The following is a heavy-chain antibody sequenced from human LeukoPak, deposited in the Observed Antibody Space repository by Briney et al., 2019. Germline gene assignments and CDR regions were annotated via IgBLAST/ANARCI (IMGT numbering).Heavy chain of an antibody. D-gene: IGHD5-24*01. CDR3: ARDQWLQLQPFDY. CDR1: GFTFSSYS. J-gene: IGHJ4*02. Sequence: PGGSLRLSCAASGFTFSSYSMNWVRQAPGKGLEWVSSISSSSSYIYYADSVKGRFTISRDNAKNSLYLQVNSLRAEDTAVYYCARDQWLQLQPFDYWGQGTLVTVSS. V-gene: IGHV3-21*01. CDR2: ISSSSSYI.